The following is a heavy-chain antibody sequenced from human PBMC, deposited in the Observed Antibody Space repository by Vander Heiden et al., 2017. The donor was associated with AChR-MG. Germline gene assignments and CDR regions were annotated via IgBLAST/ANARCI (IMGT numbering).Heavy chain of an antibody. V-gene: IGHV3-15*01. Sequence: EVQLVESGGGLVKPGGSLRLSCAASGFTFSNPWMSWVRQARGKGLDWVGLIKSKTHGAPTDYAAPVKGRFTSSRDDSKKTLHLQRHSLKTEDTAGYCCTTDQWELHQYWGQG. D-gene: IGHD1-26*01. J-gene: IGHJ1*01. CDR3: TTDQWELHQY. CDR1: GFTFSNPW. CDR2: IKSKTHGAPT.